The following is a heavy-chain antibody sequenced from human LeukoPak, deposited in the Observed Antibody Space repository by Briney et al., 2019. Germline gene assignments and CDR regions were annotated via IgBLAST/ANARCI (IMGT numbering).Heavy chain of an antibody. Sequence: SVKVSCKASGGTFSSYAISWVRQAPGRGLEWMGGIIPIFGTANYAQKFQGRVTITADKSTSTAYMELSSLRSEDTAVYYCARDMGRWKYYFDYWGQGTLVTVSS. CDR3: ARDMGRWKYYFDY. CDR1: GGTFSSYA. D-gene: IGHD5-24*01. J-gene: IGHJ4*02. CDR2: IIPIFGTA. V-gene: IGHV1-69*06.